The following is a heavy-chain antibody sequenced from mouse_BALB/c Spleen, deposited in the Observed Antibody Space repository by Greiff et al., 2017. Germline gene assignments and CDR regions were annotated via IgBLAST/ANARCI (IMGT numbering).Heavy chain of an antibody. D-gene: IGHD1-1*01. Sequence: DVQLVESGGGLVQPGGSLRLSCATSGFTFTDYYMSWVRQPPGKALEWLGFIRNKANGYTTEYSASVKGRFTISRDNSQSILYLQMNTLRAEDSATYYCARGGTTVVANAMDYWGQGTSVTVSS. J-gene: IGHJ4*01. V-gene: IGHV7-3*02. CDR2: IRNKANGYTT. CDR1: GFTFTDYY. CDR3: ARGGTTVVANAMDY.